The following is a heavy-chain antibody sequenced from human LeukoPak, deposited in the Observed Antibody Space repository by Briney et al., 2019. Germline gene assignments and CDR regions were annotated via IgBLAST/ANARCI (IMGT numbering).Heavy chain of an antibody. CDR3: AKGDYYGSGSQCYFDY. CDR2: ISGSGGST. Sequence: GGSLRLSCAASGFTFSSYAMSWVRQAPGKGLEWVSAISGSGGSTYYADSVKGRFTISRDNSKNTLYLQMNSLRAEDTAVYYCAKGDYYGSGSQCYFDYWGQGTLVTVSS. D-gene: IGHD3-10*01. CDR1: GFTFSSYA. V-gene: IGHV3-23*01. J-gene: IGHJ4*02.